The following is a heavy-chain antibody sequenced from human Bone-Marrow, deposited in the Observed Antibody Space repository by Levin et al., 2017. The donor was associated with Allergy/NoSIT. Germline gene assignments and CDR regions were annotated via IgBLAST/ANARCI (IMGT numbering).Heavy chain of an antibody. CDR3: ARGSVTAPRSGLDY. Sequence: GGSLRLSCKASGSTFTGHFMHWVRQAPGQGLECMGWINPTTGGTSYPQKFQGRVTMTRDTSISTAYMELTSLTSDDTAVYYCARGSVTAPRSGLDYWGQGTLVTVS. J-gene: IGHJ4*02. V-gene: IGHV1-2*02. CDR1: GSTFTGHF. D-gene: IGHD2-21*02. CDR2: INPTTGGT.